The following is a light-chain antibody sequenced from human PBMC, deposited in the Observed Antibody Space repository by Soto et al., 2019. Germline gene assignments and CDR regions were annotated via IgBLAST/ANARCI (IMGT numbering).Light chain of an antibody. J-gene: IGKJ1*01. Sequence: EIVLTQSPDTLSLSPGDRATLSCRASQSVGHMFLAWFQQKPGQAPRLLIFDAYRRATGIPDRFSGSGSVTNLGVTTSRLEPEDFALYYCHQYASSWGTVGHRPKVDIK. CDR2: DAY. CDR3: HQYASSWGT. V-gene: IGKV3-20*01. CDR1: QSVGHMF.